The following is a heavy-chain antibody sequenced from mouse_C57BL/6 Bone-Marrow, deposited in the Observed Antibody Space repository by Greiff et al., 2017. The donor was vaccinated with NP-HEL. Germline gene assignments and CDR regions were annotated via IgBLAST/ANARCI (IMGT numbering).Heavy chain of an antibody. J-gene: IGHJ1*03. CDR1: GYTFTSYG. D-gene: IGHD2-4*01. Sequence: QVHVKQSGAELARPGASVKLSCKASGYTFTSYGISWVKQRTGQGLEWIGEIYPRSGNTYYNEKFKGKATLTADKSSSTAYMELRSLTSEDSAVYFCARFDYDGDWYFDVWGTGTTVTVSS. CDR3: ARFDYDGDWYFDV. V-gene: IGHV1-81*01. CDR2: IYPRSGNT.